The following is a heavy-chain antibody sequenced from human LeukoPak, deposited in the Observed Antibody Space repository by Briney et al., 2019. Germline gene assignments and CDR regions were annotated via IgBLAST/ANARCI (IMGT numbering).Heavy chain of an antibody. CDR3: ARDGAQTSYYDFWSGYWYFDL. J-gene: IGHJ2*01. CDR1: GYTFTSYY. Sequence: ASVKVSCKASGYTFTSYYMHWVRQAPGQGLEWMGIINPSGGSTSYAQKFQGRVTMTRDTSTSTVYMELSSLRSEDTAVYYCARDGAQTSYYDFWSGYWYFDLWGRGTLVTVSS. V-gene: IGHV1-46*01. CDR2: INPSGGST. D-gene: IGHD3-3*01.